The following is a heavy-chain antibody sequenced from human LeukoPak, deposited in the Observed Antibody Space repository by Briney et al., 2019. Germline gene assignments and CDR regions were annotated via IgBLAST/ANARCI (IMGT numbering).Heavy chain of an antibody. Sequence: SQTLSLTCTVSGGSISSGDSYWSWIRQPPGKGLEWIGYIYYSVSTYYNPSLKSRVTISVDTSKNQFSLKLSSVTVADTAVYYCARGGDFWSGYHFDYWGQGTLVTVSS. CDR1: GGSISSGDSY. CDR2: IYYSVST. J-gene: IGHJ4*02. V-gene: IGHV4-30-4*01. CDR3: ARGGDFWSGYHFDY. D-gene: IGHD3-3*01.